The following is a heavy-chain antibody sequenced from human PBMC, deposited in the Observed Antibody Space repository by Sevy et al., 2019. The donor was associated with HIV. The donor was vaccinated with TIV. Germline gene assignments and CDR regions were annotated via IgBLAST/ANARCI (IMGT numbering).Heavy chain of an antibody. Sequence: GGSLRLSCTASGFIVSSNQMSWVRQAPGKGLEWVSVIYSGGSTDYADSVKGRFTISRDNSKNTLYLQMNSLRVEDTAVFFCATSTAVPGVAEHFQHWGQGTLVTVSS. CDR3: ATSTAVPGVAEHFQH. V-gene: IGHV3-53*01. D-gene: IGHD6-19*01. CDR1: GFIVSSNQ. CDR2: IYSGGST. J-gene: IGHJ1*01.